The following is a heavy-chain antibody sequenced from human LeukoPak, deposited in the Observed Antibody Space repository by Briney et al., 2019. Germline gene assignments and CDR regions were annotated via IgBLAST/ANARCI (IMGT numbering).Heavy chain of an antibody. CDR3: ASLYCTHTTCYYFDY. V-gene: IGHV3-30*02. CDR2: IRYDGNNK. D-gene: IGHD2-2*01. Sequence: PGGSLRLSCAASGFTFSIYGMHWVRQAPGKGLEWVAFIRYDGNNKYYADSVKGRFTISRDNSKNTLYLQMNSLRAEDTAVYYCASLYCTHTTCYYFDYWGQGTLVSVSS. CDR1: GFTFSIYG. J-gene: IGHJ4*02.